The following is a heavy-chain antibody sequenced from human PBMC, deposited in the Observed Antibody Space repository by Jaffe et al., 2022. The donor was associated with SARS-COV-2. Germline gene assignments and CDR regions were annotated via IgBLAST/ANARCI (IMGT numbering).Heavy chain of an antibody. Sequence: QLQLQESGPGLVKPSETLSLTCTVSGGSISSSSYYWGWIRQPPGKGLEWIGSIYYSGSTYYNPSLKSRVTISVDTSKNQFSLKLSSVTAADTAVYYCARTSRPKVGATAVFDYWGQGTLVTVSS. CDR2: IYYSGST. D-gene: IGHD1-26*01. J-gene: IGHJ4*02. V-gene: IGHV4-39*01. CDR1: GGSISSSSYY. CDR3: ARTSRPKVGATAVFDY.